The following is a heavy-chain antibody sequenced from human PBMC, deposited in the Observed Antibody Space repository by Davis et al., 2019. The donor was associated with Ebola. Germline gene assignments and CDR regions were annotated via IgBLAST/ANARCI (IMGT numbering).Heavy chain of an antibody. D-gene: IGHD2-15*01. V-gene: IGHV3-48*02. Sequence: PGGSLRLSCAASGFTFSSYSMNWVRQAPGKGLEWISYISSSSGTISYADSVQGRFTVSRDNVKNSLFLQMNSLRDEDTAVYYCARGLSRGGSPDNYWGKGTLVTVSS. CDR3: ARGLSRGGSPDNY. CDR1: GFTFSSYS. J-gene: IGHJ4*02. CDR2: ISSSSGTI.